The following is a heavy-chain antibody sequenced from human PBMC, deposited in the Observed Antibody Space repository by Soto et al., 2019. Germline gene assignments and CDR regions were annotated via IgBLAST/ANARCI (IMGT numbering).Heavy chain of an antibody. Sequence: GASVKVSCKASGYTFTSYGISWVRQAPGQGLEWMGWISAYNGNTNYAQKLQGRVTMTTDTSTSTAYMELRSLRSDDTAVYYCARSVYSGYDFNWFDPRGQGTLVTVSS. J-gene: IGHJ5*02. V-gene: IGHV1-18*01. CDR3: ARSVYSGYDFNWFDP. D-gene: IGHD5-12*01. CDR2: ISAYNGNT. CDR1: GYTFTSYG.